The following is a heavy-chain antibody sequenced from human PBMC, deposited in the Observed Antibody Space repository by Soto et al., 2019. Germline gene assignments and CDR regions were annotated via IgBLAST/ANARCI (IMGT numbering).Heavy chain of an antibody. CDR1: GFTFSSYG. CDR3: AKDEGYFDWIAAYYYYGMDV. V-gene: IGHV3-30*18. Sequence: PGGSLRLSCAASGFTFSSYGMHWVRQAPGKGLEWVAVISYDGSNKYYADSVKGRFTISRDNSKNTLYLQMNSLRAEDTAVYYCAKDEGYFDWIAAYYYYGMDVWGQGTTVTVSS. D-gene: IGHD3-9*01. CDR2: ISYDGSNK. J-gene: IGHJ6*02.